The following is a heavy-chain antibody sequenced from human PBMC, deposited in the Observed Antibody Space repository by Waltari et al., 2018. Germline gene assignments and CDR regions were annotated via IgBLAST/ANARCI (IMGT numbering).Heavy chain of an antibody. J-gene: IGHJ4*02. CDR2: VDPEDGET. V-gene: IGHV1-69-2*01. CDR3: ATPNVNIVVVPADHGIGY. D-gene: IGHD2-2*01. CDR1: GYTFTDYY. Sequence: EVQLVQSGAEVKKPGATVKISCKASGYTFTDYYMHWVQQAPGKGLEWMGRVDPEDGETIYAEKFQGRVTITADTSTDTAYMELSSLRSEDTAVYYCATPNVNIVVVPADHGIGYWGQGTLVTVSS.